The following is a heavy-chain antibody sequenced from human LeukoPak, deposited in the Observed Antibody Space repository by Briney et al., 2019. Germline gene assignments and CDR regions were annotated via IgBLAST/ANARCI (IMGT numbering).Heavy chain of an antibody. D-gene: IGHD5-18*01. J-gene: IGHJ4*02. CDR2: INPNSGDT. V-gene: IGHV1-2*02. CDR3: ARDEDTAMVYFDY. Sequence: GASVEVSCKASGYTFTGYYMHWVRQAPGQGLEWMGWINPNSGDTHYVQKFQGRVTMTRDTSISTAYMELSRLRSDDTAVYYCARDEDTAMVYFDYWGQGTLVTVSS. CDR1: GYTFTGYY.